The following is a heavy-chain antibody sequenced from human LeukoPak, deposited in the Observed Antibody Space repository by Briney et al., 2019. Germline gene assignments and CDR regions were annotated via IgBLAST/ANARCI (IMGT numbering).Heavy chain of an antibody. CDR1: GYTFTGYY. Sequence: ASVKVSCKASGYTFTGYYIQWVLQAPGQGLEWVGRIAPSVDTTNYAQKFRGRVTMTRDTSTSTVYMELSSLRSDDTAIYYCVRKEACGYLDYWGQGTLVTVSS. V-gene: IGHV1-46*01. CDR2: IAPSVDTT. D-gene: IGHD3-22*01. CDR3: VRKEACGYLDY. J-gene: IGHJ4*02.